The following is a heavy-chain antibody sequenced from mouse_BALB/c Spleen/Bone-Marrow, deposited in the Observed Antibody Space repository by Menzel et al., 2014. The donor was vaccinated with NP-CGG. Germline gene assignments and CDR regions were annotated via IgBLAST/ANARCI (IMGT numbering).Heavy chain of an antibody. CDR1: GYTFTDNW. J-gene: IGHJ4*01. V-gene: IGHV1-69*01. CDR3: ARGGHDFSLDY. Sequence: ESGAELGMPGASVKMSCKASGYTFTDNWIYWVKQGPGQGLEWIGAIDTSDSYTNFNQKFMGKASLTVDASSSTAYMQVSSLTSDDSVVYYCARGGHDFSLDYWGQGTSVTVSS. CDR2: IDTSDSYT. D-gene: IGHD2-4*01.